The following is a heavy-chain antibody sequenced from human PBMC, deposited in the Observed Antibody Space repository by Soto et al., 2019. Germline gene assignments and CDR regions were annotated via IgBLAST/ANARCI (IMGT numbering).Heavy chain of an antibody. J-gene: IGHJ1*01. CDR3: ARGSSASSWYLQH. Sequence: QVQLQQWGAGLLTPSETLSLTCAVSGGSFSGYFWSWIRQPPGKGLEWIGEITHTGGTNYNPSLKSRVTLSIDTSKNQFSLKVTSVTAADTGVYYCARGSSASSWYLQHWGQGTPVIVSS. D-gene: IGHD6-13*01. CDR1: GGSFSGYF. CDR2: ITHTGGT. V-gene: IGHV4-34*01.